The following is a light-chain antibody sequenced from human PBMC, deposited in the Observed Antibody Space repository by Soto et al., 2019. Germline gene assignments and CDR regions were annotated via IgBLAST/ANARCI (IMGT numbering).Light chain of an antibody. CDR3: QQYKRYYLT. Sequence: DIQMTQSPSTLSASVGDRVTITCRASQSINNWLAWYQQKPGKAPKLLLYDGFSLESGVPLRFSGRGFGTEFTLTISSLQPDDSATYYCQQYKRYYLTFGGGTKVESK. CDR2: DGF. V-gene: IGKV1-5*01. CDR1: QSINNW. J-gene: IGKJ4*01.